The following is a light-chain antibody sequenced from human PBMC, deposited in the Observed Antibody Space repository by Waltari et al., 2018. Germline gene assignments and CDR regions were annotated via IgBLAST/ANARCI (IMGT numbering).Light chain of an antibody. Sequence: QSALTQPPSASESPGQSVTLSCTGPSRAVGGYDYVPWYQQHPGKAPKLIISEGTKRPSGVPDRFSGSKSGNTASLTVSGLQTEDEADYYCLSYTASNTWMFGGGTKLTVL. V-gene: IGLV2-8*01. CDR2: EGT. CDR3: LSYTASNTWM. CDR1: SRAVGGYDY. J-gene: IGLJ3*02.